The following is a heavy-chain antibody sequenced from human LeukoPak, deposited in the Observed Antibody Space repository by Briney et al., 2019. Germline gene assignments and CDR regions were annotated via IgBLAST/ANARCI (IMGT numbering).Heavy chain of an antibody. J-gene: IGHJ4*02. D-gene: IGHD6-19*01. CDR1: GYTFTSYG. Sequence: ASVTVSCKASGYTFTSYGISWVRQAPGQGLEWMGWISAYNGNTNYAQKLQGRVTMTTDTSTSTAYMELRSLRSDDTAVNYCARFAPDRGWSDYWGQGTLVTVSS. CDR3: ARFAPDRGWSDY. V-gene: IGHV1-18*01. CDR2: ISAYNGNT.